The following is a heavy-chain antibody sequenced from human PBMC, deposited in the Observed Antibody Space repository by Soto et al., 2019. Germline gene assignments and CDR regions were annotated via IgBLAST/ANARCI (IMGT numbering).Heavy chain of an antibody. D-gene: IGHD2-15*01. CDR3: ASGLLRFLEAQSLDY. J-gene: IGHJ4*02. V-gene: IGHV1-8*01. CDR2: MNPNSGNT. CDR1: GYTFTSYD. Sequence: GASVKVSCKASGYTFTSYDINWVRQATGQGLEWMGWMNPNSGNTNYAQKLQGRVTMTTDTSTSTAYMELRSLRSDDTAVYYCASGLLRFLEAQSLDYWGQGTLVTVSS.